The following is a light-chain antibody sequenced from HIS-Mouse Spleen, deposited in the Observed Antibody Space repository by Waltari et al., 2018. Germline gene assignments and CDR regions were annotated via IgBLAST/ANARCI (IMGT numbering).Light chain of an antibody. CDR3: AAWDDSLSGPV. Sequence: QSVLTQPPSASGTPGQRGTISCSGSSPNIGSNYVSWYQQLPGTAPKLLIYRNNPRPSGVPDLFSGSKSGTSASLAISGLRSEDEADYYCAAWDDSLSGPVFGGGTKLTVL. J-gene: IGLJ3*02. CDR2: RNN. CDR1: SPNIGSNY. V-gene: IGLV1-47*01.